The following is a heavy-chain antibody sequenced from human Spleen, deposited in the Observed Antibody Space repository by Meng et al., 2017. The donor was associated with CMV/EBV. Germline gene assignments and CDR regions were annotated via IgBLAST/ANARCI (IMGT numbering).Heavy chain of an antibody. D-gene: IGHD1-1*01. CDR1: GFTFSSYA. J-gene: IGHJ4*02. CDR2: VRSKSFGEKT. CDR3: TRAWTTPFDY. V-gene: IGHV3-49*04. Sequence: GESLKISCAASGFTFSSYAMSWVRQAPGKGLDWVGVVRSKSFGEKTEYAASVKGRFAISRDDSQGIAYLQMNSLKTEDTALYYCTRAWTTPFDYWGQGTLVTVSS.